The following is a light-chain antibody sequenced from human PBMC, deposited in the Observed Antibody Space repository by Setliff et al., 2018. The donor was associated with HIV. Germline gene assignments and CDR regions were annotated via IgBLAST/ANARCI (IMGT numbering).Light chain of an antibody. Sequence: QSVLTQPASVSGSPGQSITISCTGTTSDVGGYNYVSWYQQHPGKAPKVIIYEVKNRPSGVSNRFSGSKSGNTASLTISGLQAEDEADYYCSSYAITNTLPFGTGTKV. CDR3: SSYAITNTLP. CDR2: EVK. CDR1: TSDVGGYNY. V-gene: IGLV2-14*01. J-gene: IGLJ1*01.